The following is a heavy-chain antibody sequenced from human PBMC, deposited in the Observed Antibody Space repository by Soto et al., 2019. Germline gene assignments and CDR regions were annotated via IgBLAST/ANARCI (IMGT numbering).Heavy chain of an antibody. Sequence: SETLSLTCTVSGGSISSYYWSWIRQPPGKGLEWIGYIYYSGSTNYNPSLKSRVTISVDTSKNQFSRKLSTVTAADTAVYYCAPHLPAPGAVFGVVRDYHYGIDFCDRLPTVT. J-gene: IGHJ6*02. D-gene: IGHD3-3*01. CDR2: IYYSGST. V-gene: IGHV4-59*01. CDR3: APHLPAPGAVFGVVRDYHYGIDF. CDR1: GGSISSYY.